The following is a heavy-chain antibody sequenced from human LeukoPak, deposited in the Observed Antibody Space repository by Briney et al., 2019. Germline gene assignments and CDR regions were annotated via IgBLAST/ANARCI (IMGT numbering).Heavy chain of an antibody. J-gene: IGHJ3*02. D-gene: IGHD6-19*01. CDR1: GGSISTSNYY. Sequence: SETLSLTCTVSGGSISTSNYYWGWIRQPPGKGLEWIGNIFYSGSTYYSPSLRSRVTISLDTSRNQFSLKLSSVTAADTAVYYCARADANKQWLVRGNAFDIWGQGTMVTVSS. CDR3: ARADANKQWLVRGNAFDI. CDR2: IFYSGST. V-gene: IGHV4-39*07.